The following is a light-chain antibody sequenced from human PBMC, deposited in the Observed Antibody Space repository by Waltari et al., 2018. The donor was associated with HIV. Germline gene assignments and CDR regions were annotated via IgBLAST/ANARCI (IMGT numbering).Light chain of an antibody. CDR3: QKYNSAPWT. CDR2: AAS. Sequence: DIQMTQSPSALSASVGDRVNRTCRARQGISNYLAWYQQKPGKVPKLLIYAASTLQSGVPSRFSGSGSGTDFTLTISSLQPEDVATYYCQKYNSAPWTFGQGTKVEIK. V-gene: IGKV1-27*01. CDR1: QGISNY. J-gene: IGKJ1*01.